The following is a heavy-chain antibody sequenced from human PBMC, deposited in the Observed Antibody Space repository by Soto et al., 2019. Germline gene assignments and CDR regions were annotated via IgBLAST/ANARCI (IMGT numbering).Heavy chain of an antibody. Sequence: GGSLRLSCAASGFTFSSYGMHWVRQAPGKGLEWVAVIWYDGSNKYYADSVKGRFTISRDNSKNTLYLQMNSLRAEDTAVYYCARGSTHSPRGYFDYWGQGTLVTVSS. CDR2: IWYDGSNK. V-gene: IGHV3-33*08. J-gene: IGHJ4*02. D-gene: IGHD2-15*01. CDR3: ARGSTHSPRGYFDY. CDR1: GFTFSSYG.